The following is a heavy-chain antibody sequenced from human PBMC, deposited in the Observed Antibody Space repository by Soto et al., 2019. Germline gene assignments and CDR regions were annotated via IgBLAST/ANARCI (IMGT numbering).Heavy chain of an antibody. CDR3: ARDLVPAARYYGMDV. J-gene: IGHJ6*02. CDR1: GGSISSYY. CDR2: IYYSGST. V-gene: IGHV4-59*01. Sequence: SETLSLTCTVSGGSISSYYWSWIRQPPGKGLEWIGYIYYSGSTNYNPSLKSRVTISVDTSKNQFSLKLSSVTAADTAVYYCARDLVPAARYYGMDVWGQGTTVTV. D-gene: IGHD2-2*01.